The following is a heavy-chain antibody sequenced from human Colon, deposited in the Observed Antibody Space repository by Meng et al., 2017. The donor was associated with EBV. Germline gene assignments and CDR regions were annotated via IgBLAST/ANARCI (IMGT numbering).Heavy chain of an antibody. V-gene: IGHV4-39*01. Sequence: LERQYSPSGLGMPSWTLSPPCTVPGGSPSSRHYHWGWVRQPPGKGLQWIGTIYHSGSTSYNPSLQSRVTLFVDTSKNQFSLMLTSVTATATAVYYCARRRGGSGRDCWGQGTLVTVSS. CDR1: GGSPSSRHYH. J-gene: IGHJ4*02. D-gene: IGHD3-10*01. CDR3: ARRRGGSGRDC. CDR2: IYHSGST.